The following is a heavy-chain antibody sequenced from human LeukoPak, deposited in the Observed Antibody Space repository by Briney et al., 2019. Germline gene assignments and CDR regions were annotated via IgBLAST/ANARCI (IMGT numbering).Heavy chain of an antibody. V-gene: IGHV1-18*01. CDR3: ARARDYYGSELKSWFDP. D-gene: IGHD3-10*01. CDR1: GYTFTSYG. J-gene: IGHJ5*02. Sequence: ASVKVSRKASGYTFTSYGISWVRQAPGQGLEWMGWISAYNGNTNYAQKLQGRVTMTTDTSTSTAYMELRSLRSDDTAVYYCARARDYYGSELKSWFDPWGQGTLVTVSS. CDR2: ISAYNGNT.